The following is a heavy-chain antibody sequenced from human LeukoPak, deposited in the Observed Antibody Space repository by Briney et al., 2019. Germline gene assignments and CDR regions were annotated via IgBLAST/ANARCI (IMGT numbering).Heavy chain of an antibody. CDR1: TFTFSSYG. J-gene: IGHJ4*02. CDR3: AKNFGYYYDSSGYYFPPVDY. Sequence: GGSLRLSCAASTFTFSSYGMHWGRQAPGKGLEWVAVISYDGSNKYYADSVKGRFTISRDNSKNTLYLQMNSLRAEDTAVYYCAKNFGYYYDSSGYYFPPVDYWGQGTLVTVSS. D-gene: IGHD3-22*01. CDR2: ISYDGSNK. V-gene: IGHV3-30*18.